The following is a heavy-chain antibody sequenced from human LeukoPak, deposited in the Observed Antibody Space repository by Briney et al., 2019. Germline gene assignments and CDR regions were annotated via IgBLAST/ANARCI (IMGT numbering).Heavy chain of an antibody. V-gene: IGHV3-7*01. J-gene: IGHJ4*02. Sequence: PGGSLRLSCVVSGFTFSNFWMSWVRQAPGKGLEWVANIKEDGGEKNIVDSVKGRFTISGDNAKNSLFLQMDSLTVDDAALYYCARGGGTLDNWSQGIRVTVSS. CDR2: IKEDGGEK. CDR1: GFTFSNFW. D-gene: IGHD1/OR15-1a*01. CDR3: ARGGGTLDN.